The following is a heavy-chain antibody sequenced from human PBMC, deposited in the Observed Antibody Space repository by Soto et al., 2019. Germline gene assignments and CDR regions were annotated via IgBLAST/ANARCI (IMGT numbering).Heavy chain of an antibody. CDR3: ARERTGKFAPYSHYDL. Sequence: QVQLQESGPGLVKSSETLSLTCAVSGDSVNSYYWTWLRQPPGKGLEWIGDIYYSERANYNPSLKSRVTRSVVTSKSQFSLTLSSVSAADPAVSFGARERTGKFAPYSHYDLWGRGTLVTVAS. V-gene: IGHV4-59*02. J-gene: IGHJ2*01. D-gene: IGHD1-1*01. CDR1: GDSVNSYY. CDR2: IYYSERA.